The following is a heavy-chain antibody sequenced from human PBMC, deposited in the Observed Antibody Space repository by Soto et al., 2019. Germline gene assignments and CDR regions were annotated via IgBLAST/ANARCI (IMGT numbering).Heavy chain of an antibody. Sequence: PSETLSLTCTVSGYSINSDDYWGWIRQPPGKGLEWIASIYHSVSTFYNPSLRSRVTISIDTSKNQFSLRLTAVTAADTAMYYCAKVRESAAIGHFDYWGQGTLVTVSS. CDR1: GYSINSDDY. CDR2: IYHSVST. CDR3: AKVRESAAIGHFDY. V-gene: IGHV4-38-2*02. J-gene: IGHJ4*02. D-gene: IGHD6-13*01.